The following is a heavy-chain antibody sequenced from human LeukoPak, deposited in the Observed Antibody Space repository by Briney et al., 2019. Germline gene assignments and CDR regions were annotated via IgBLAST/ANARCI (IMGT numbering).Heavy chain of an antibody. Sequence: GGSLRLSCAVSGFTFSSYAMTWVRQAPGKGLEWVSTISGSGGSTYYANSVQGRFTISRDDSESTLYLRMDSLRAEDTAVYYCARLGIIAAAGSNDYWGQGTLVTVSS. D-gene: IGHD6-13*01. J-gene: IGHJ4*02. CDR1: GFTFSSYA. CDR3: ARLGIIAAAGSNDY. CDR2: ISGSGGST. V-gene: IGHV3-23*01.